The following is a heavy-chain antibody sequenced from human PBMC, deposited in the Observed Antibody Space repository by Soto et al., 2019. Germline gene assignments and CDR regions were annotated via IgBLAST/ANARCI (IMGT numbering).Heavy chain of an antibody. D-gene: IGHD5-18*01. J-gene: IGHJ6*02. CDR1: RYTFTSYY. CDR3: ARGERIVDTSIGYYYYHAMDV. Sequence: GASVKVSCKASRYTFTSYYIHWVRQAPGQGLEWMGIFNPTGDTASYAQKLQGRVTMTRDTSTGTAYMELGSLRSDDTAVYYYARGERIVDTSIGYYYYHAMDVWGQGTTVTVSS. CDR2: FNPTGDTA. V-gene: IGHV1-46*01.